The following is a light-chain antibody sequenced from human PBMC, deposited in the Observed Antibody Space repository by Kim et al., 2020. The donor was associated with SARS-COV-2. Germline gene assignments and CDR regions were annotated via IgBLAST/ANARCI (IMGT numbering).Light chain of an antibody. V-gene: IGKV1-39*01. CDR3: QQSYSTPRT. CDR2: AAS. J-gene: IGKJ2*01. CDR1: QSISTY. Sequence: DIQMTQSPFSLSASVGDRVTITCRASQSISTYLNWYQQKPGKAPKLLIYAASSLQSGVPSRFSGSGSGTDFTLTISSLQPEDFATFYCQQSYSTPRTFGQGTKLEI.